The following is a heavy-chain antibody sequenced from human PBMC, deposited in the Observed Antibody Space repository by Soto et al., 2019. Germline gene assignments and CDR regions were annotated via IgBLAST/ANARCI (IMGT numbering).Heavy chain of an antibody. D-gene: IGHD3-22*01. Sequence: SETLCLTCAVYGWSFSDYYWSWIRQPPGKGLEWIGEINHSGSTNYNPSLKGRVTISVDTSKNQFSLKLSSVTAADTAVYYCARDRSSGYYLGAWFDPWGQGTLVTVSS. CDR2: INHSGST. CDR3: ARDRSSGYYLGAWFDP. V-gene: IGHV4-34*01. CDR1: GWSFSDYY. J-gene: IGHJ5*02.